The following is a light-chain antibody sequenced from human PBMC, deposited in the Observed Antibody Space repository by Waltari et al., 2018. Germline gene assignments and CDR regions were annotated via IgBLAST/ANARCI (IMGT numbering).Light chain of an antibody. Sequence: QSALTQPVSVSGSPGQSITISCTGTSNDVGTYKFVSWYQQHPGKAPKVIIFEVNERASGVSNRFSGSKSGNTASLTISGLQPEDEADYYCCSYAGSSTWVFGGGTKLTVL. CDR3: CSYAGSSTWV. CDR1: SNDVGTYKF. V-gene: IGLV2-23*02. CDR2: EVN. J-gene: IGLJ3*02.